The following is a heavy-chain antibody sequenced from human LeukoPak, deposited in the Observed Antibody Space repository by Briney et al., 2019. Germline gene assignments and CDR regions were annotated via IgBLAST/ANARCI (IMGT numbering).Heavy chain of an antibody. D-gene: IGHD2-8*01. V-gene: IGHV3-23*01. CDR3: AKGGYCTNGVCFAYYYFDS. J-gene: IGHJ4*02. CDR2: ISGSGDNT. Sequence: GGSLRLSCAASGFTFSSYAMNWVRQAPGKGLEWVSAISGSGDNTYYADSVKGRFTISRDNSKNTLYLQMNSLRAEDTAVYYCAKGGYCTNGVCFAYYYFDSWGQGTLVTVPS. CDR1: GFTFSSYA.